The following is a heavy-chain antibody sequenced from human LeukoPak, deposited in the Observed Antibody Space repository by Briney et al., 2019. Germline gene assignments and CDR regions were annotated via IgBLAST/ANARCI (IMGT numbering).Heavy chain of an antibody. Sequence: KPGGSLRLSCAASGFTFSSYAMTWVRQAPGKGLEWVSEISGSGGSTYYADSVKGRFTISRDNSKNTLYLQMNSLRAEDTAVYYCATAGYSSSWYDYWGQGTLVTVSS. V-gene: IGHV3-23*01. J-gene: IGHJ4*02. CDR2: ISGSGGST. D-gene: IGHD6-13*01. CDR1: GFTFSSYA. CDR3: ATAGYSSSWYDY.